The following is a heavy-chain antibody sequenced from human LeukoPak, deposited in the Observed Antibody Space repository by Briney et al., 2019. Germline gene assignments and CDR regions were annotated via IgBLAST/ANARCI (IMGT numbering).Heavy chain of an antibody. D-gene: IGHD3-16*02. CDR1: GGSISSSSYY. CDR2: IYYSGST. CDR3: ARVRYDYAWGSYRPPFGY. Sequence: SETLSLTCTVSGGSISSSSYYWGWIRQPPGKGLEWIGSIYYSGSTYYNPSLKSRVTISVDTSKNQFSLKLSSVTAADTAVYYCARVRYDYAWGSYRPPFGYWGQGTLVTVSS. V-gene: IGHV4-39*01. J-gene: IGHJ4*02.